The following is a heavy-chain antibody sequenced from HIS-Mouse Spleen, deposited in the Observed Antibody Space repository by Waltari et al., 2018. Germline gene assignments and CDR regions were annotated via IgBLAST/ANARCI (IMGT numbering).Heavy chain of an antibody. D-gene: IGHD6-13*01. Sequence: QLQLQESGPGLVKPSETLSLTCTVSGGSIRSSSYYWGWIRQPPGKGLEWIGSIYYSGSTYYNPSLKSRVTLSVDTSKNQFSLKLSSVTAADTAVYYCAREIPYSSSWYDWYFDLWGRGTLVTVSS. CDR2: IYYSGST. V-gene: IGHV4-39*07. CDR3: AREIPYSSSWYDWYFDL. CDR1: GGSIRSSSYY. J-gene: IGHJ2*01.